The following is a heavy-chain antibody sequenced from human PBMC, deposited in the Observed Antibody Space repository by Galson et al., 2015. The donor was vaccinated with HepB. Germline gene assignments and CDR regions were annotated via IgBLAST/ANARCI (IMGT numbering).Heavy chain of an antibody. Sequence: SLRLSCAASGFTFSSYAMSWVRQAPGKGLEWVSDISGSGDNTNYADSVKGRFTISRDNSRNTLYLQMNTLRAEDTAVYYCVKYPAAPRCSGGNCYFVYWGQGTLVTVSS. J-gene: IGHJ4*02. D-gene: IGHD2-15*01. CDR2: ISGSGDNT. V-gene: IGHV3-23*01. CDR1: GFTFSSYA. CDR3: VKYPAAPRCSGGNCYFVY.